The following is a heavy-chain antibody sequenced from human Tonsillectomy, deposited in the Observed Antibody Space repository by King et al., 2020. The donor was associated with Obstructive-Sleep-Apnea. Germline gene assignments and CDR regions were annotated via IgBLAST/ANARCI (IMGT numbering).Heavy chain of an antibody. CDR3: ARGVVYYDSSAGWYFDL. D-gene: IGHD3-22*01. J-gene: IGHJ2*01. Sequence: VQLVESGGGLVQPGGSLRLSCAASGFTFSSYSMIWVRQAPGKGLEWVSYISSSSSTIYYADSVKGRFTISRDNAKNSLYLLMNSLRAEDTAVYYCARGVVYYDSSAGWYFDLWGRGTLVTVSS. CDR2: ISSSSSTI. V-gene: IGHV3-48*04. CDR1: GFTFSSYS.